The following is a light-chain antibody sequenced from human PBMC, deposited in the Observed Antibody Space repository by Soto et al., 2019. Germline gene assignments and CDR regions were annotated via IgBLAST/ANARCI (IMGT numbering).Light chain of an antibody. Sequence: DIQMTQSPSTLSASVGDTVTITCLASQMFSNWLAWYQQKPGKAPKFLIYRASTVESGVPSRFIGSGSGPEVNLTMSSLQPDDFATDYCQQYNSYSWKFGQGTKLEIK. J-gene: IGKJ1*01. CDR3: QQYNSYSWK. V-gene: IGKV1-5*03. CDR2: RAS. CDR1: QMFSNW.